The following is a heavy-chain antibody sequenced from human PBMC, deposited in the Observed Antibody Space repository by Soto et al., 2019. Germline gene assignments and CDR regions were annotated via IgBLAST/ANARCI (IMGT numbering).Heavy chain of an antibody. V-gene: IGHV3-7*01. CDR1: GFTFNNYW. Sequence: EVQLVESGGGLVQPGGSLRLSCAASGFTFNNYWMPWVRQAPGRGLEWVANIKEDGSDKNYVDSVKGRFTISRDNAKNSLYLQMNSLRADDTALYYCARGGSESDYWGQGTLVTVSS. CDR3: ARGGSESDY. CDR2: IKEDGSDK. J-gene: IGHJ4*02.